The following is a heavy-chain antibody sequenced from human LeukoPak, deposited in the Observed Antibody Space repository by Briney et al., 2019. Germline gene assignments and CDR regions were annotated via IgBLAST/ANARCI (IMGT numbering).Heavy chain of an antibody. CDR3: ARDLLWGVPAAIGDDFDY. Sequence: SETLSLTCTVSGYSISSGYYWGWIRQPPGKGLEWIGSIYHSGSTYYNPSLKSRVTISVDTSKNQFSLKLSSVTAADTAVYYCARDLLWGVPAAIGDDFDYWGQGTLVTVSS. D-gene: IGHD2-2*01. CDR2: IYHSGST. V-gene: IGHV4-38-2*02. CDR1: GYSISSGYY. J-gene: IGHJ4*02.